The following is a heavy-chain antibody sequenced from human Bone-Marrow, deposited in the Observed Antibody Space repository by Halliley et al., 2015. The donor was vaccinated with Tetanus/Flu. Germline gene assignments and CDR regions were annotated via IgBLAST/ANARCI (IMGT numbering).Heavy chain of an antibody. D-gene: IGHD2-2*01. CDR2: ISYDGSNT. V-gene: IGHV3-30*03. CDR3: ARGCNSATCYLGDP. Sequence: SLRLSCAASGFTFRTYAMHWVRQAPGKGLEWVAAISYDGSNTYYTDSVKGRFTISRDNSKNTLYLQMNSLRPDDSSVYYCARGCNSATCYLGDPWGQGTLLTVSS. CDR1: GFTFRTYA. J-gene: IGHJ5*02.